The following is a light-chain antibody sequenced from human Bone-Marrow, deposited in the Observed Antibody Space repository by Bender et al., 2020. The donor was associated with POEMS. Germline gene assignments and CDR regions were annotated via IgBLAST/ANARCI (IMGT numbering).Light chain of an antibody. Sequence: QSALTQPASVSGSPGQSITISCTGTGSDVGKYNLVSWYQQVPGKAPNLMISEVTKRPSGVSNRFSGSKSGNTASLTISGLLAEDEADYSCSSYASSGVGVFGGATQLPVL. V-gene: IGLV2-23*02. CDR3: SSYASSGVGV. CDR2: EVT. J-gene: IGLJ3*02. CDR1: GSDVGKYNL.